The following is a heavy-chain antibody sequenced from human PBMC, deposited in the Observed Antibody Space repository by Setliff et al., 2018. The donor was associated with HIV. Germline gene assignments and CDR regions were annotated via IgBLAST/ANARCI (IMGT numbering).Heavy chain of an antibody. Sequence: SETLSLTCAVYGESFSDHYWTWIRQPPGKGLEWIGEINHSAITNYNPSLKSRVTLSVDTSENRFSLKLTSVTAADTAVYYCGVNGWYSLKWYFALWGHGTLVTVSS. CDR3: GVNGWYSLKWYFAL. V-gene: IGHV4-34*01. J-gene: IGHJ2*01. CDR2: INHSAIT. D-gene: IGHD6-19*01. CDR1: GESFSDHY.